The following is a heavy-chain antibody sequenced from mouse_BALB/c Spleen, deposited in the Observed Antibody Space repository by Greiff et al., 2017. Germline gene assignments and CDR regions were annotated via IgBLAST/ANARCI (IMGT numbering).Heavy chain of an antibody. J-gene: IGHJ4*01. Sequence: EVQLQESGPSLVKPSQTLSLTCSVSGDSFTSCYWNWVRKFPGNKLEYMGYISYSGSTYYNPSLKSRISIIRDTSKNQYYLQLNSVTTEDTATYYCARHGSGYEYAMDYWGQGTSVTVSS. CDR1: GDSFTSCY. D-gene: IGHD1-1*01. CDR3: ARHGSGYEYAMDY. CDR2: ISYSGST. V-gene: IGHV3-8*02.